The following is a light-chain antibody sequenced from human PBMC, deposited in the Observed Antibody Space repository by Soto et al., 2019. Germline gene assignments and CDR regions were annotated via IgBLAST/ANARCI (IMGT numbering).Light chain of an antibody. CDR1: SSDVGGYNY. V-gene: IGLV2-14*01. CDR2: DVS. J-gene: IGLJ2*01. CDR3: SSYTGSNTPVV. Sequence: QSALTQPASVSGSPGQSITISCTGTSSDVGGYNYVSWYQQHPGKAPNLIILDVSNRPSGVSNRFSGSKSGNSASLTISGLQAEDEADYYCSSYTGSNTPVVFGGGTKVTVL.